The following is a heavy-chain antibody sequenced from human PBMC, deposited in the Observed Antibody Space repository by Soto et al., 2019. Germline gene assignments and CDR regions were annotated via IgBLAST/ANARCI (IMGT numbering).Heavy chain of an antibody. CDR3: ARDTAATPYYYYYMDV. Sequence: QVQLVQSGAEVKKPGASVKVSCKASGYTFTSYAMHWVRQAPGQRLEWMGWINAGNGNTKYSQKFQGRVTITRDTSASTAYMELSSLRSEDTAVDYCARDTAATPYYYYYMDVWGKGTTVTVSS. CDR1: GYTFTSYA. V-gene: IGHV1-3*01. D-gene: IGHD2-15*01. CDR2: INAGNGNT. J-gene: IGHJ6*03.